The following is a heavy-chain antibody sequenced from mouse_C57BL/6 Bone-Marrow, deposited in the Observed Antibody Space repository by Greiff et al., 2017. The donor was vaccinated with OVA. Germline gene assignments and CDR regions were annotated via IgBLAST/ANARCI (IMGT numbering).Heavy chain of an antibody. D-gene: IGHD2-3*01. Sequence: VQLQQSGAELVKPGASVKMSGLGSGEACTTYAIYCMKQNHGKSLQWIGNFHPYNDDTKYNEKFKGKATLTVEKSSSTVYLELSRLTSDDSAVYYCARVDGYYGFAYWGQGTLVTVSA. CDR3: ARVDGYYGFAY. J-gene: IGHJ3*01. CDR2: FHPYNDDT. CDR1: GEACTTYA. V-gene: IGHV1-47*01.